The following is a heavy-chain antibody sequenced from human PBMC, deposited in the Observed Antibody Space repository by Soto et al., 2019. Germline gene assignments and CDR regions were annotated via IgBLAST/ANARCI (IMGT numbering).Heavy chain of an antibody. V-gene: IGHV1-2*02. CDR2: INPNSGGT. Sequence: GASVKVSCKASGYTFTGYYMHWVRQAPGQGLEWMGWINPNSGGTNYAQKFQGRVTMTRDTSISTAYMELSRLRSDDTAVYYCARHRRQWLVRSYYYGMDVWGQGTTVTVSS. J-gene: IGHJ6*02. CDR3: ARHRRQWLVRSYYYGMDV. D-gene: IGHD6-19*01. CDR1: GYTFTGYY.